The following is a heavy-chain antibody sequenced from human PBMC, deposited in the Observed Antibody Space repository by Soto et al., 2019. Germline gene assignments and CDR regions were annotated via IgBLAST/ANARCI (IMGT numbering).Heavy chain of an antibody. CDR3: AKDLTRQLAYWLDP. CDR1: GFSFTGYY. J-gene: IGHJ5*02. D-gene: IGHD6-6*01. V-gene: IGHV1-2*02. Sequence: ASVKVSCKASGFSFTGYYIHWLRQAPGQGLEWMGWINAHSGATEYAQKFQGRVTLTRDTSIATAYLTLTSLTSDDTALYYCAKDLTRQLAYWLDPWGQGTQVTVS. CDR2: INAHSGAT.